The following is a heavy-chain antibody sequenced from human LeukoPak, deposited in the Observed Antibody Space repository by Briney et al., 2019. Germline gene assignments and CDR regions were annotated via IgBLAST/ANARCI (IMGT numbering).Heavy chain of an antibody. V-gene: IGHV3-7*01. Sequence: PGGSLRLSCAASGFTFSSYWMSWVRQAPGKGLEWVANIKQDGSEKYYVDSVKGRFTISRDNAKNSLYLQMNSLRAEDTAVYYCARDRGMPWLQYPVYYYYGMDVWGQGTTVTVSS. CDR1: GFTFSSYW. CDR2: IKQDGSEK. CDR3: ARDRGMPWLQYPVYYYYGMDV. D-gene: IGHD5-24*01. J-gene: IGHJ6*02.